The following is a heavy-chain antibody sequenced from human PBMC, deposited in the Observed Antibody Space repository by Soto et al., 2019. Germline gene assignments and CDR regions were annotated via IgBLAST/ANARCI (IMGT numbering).Heavy chain of an antibody. CDR1: GGSFTDYY. V-gene: IGHV4-34*01. CDR3: ARGNHYYGMDV. CDR2: ISHSGAT. J-gene: IGHJ6*02. Sequence: LSLTCAVYGGSFTDYYWTWIRQPPGKGLEWIGEISHSGATNYNPSLKSRVTISEDTSKDQVSLKVTSVTAADTAVFYCARGNHYYGMDVWGQGTTVTVSS.